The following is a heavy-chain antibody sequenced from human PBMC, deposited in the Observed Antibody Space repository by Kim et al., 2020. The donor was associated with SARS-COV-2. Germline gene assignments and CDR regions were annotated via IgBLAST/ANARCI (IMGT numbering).Heavy chain of an antibody. Sequence: SETLSLTCTVSGGSISSSSYYWGWIRQPPGKGLEWIGSIYYSGSTYYNPSLKSRVTISVDTSKNQFSLKLSSVTAADTAVYYCARPDYYYGMDVWGQGTTVTVSS. V-gene: IGHV4-39*01. CDR3: ARPDYYYGMDV. CDR2: IYYSGST. CDR1: GGSISSSSYY. J-gene: IGHJ6*02.